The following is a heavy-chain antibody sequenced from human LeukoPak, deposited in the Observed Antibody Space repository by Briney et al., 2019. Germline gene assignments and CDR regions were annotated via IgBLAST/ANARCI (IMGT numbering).Heavy chain of an antibody. Sequence: PGGSLRLSCAASGFTVSSTYMSWVRQAPGKGLEWVSVIYSGGSTYYADSVKGRFTISRDNPKNTLYLQMNSQRAEDTAVYYCARDGLYSSSSEVYWVEGALVTVCS. D-gene: IGHD6-6*01. CDR1: GFTVSSTY. V-gene: IGHV3-53*01. CDR2: IYSGGST. CDR3: ARDGLYSSSSEVY. J-gene: IGHJ4*02.